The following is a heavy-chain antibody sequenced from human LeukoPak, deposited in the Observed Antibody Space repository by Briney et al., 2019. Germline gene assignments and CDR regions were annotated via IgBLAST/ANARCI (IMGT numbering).Heavy chain of an antibody. CDR3: ARLGGWYGDYYYGMDV. J-gene: IGHJ6*02. V-gene: IGHV4-4*09. CDR1: GGSISSYY. CDR2: IYTSGST. Sequence: SETLSLTCTVSGGSISSYYWSWIRQPPGKGLEWIGYIYTSGSTNYNPSLKSRVTISVDTSKNQFSLKLSSVTAADTAVYYCARLGGWYGDYYYGMDVWGQGITVTVSS. D-gene: IGHD6-19*01.